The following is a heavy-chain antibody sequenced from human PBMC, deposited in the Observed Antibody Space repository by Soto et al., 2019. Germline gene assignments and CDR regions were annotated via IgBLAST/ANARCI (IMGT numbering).Heavy chain of an antibody. CDR1: GYTFTGYY. J-gene: IGHJ3*02. V-gene: IGHV1-2*04. CDR2: INPNSGGT. D-gene: IGHD3-22*01. CDR3: ARDFKATYYYDSSGPDAFDI. Sequence: QVQLVQSGAEVKKPGASVKVSCKASGYTFTGYYMHWVRQAPGQGLEWMGWINPNSGGTNYAQKFKGWVTMTRDTSISTAYMELSRLRSDDTAVYYCARDFKATYYYDSSGPDAFDIWGQGTMVTVSS.